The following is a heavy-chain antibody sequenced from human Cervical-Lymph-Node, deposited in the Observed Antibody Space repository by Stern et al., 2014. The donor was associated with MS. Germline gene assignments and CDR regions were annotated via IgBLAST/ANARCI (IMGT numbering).Heavy chain of an antibody. CDR2: IHWIGGST. CDR1: GFTFEDYG. Sequence: EVQLVESGGGMVRPGRSLRLSCAASGFTFEDYGMSWVRQAPGKGLEWVAAIHWIGGSTVYAGSVQGRFTISRDNAKNSLYLQMNSLRAEDTALYHCARAFCTGGVCYSFPFYGMDVWGQGTTVTVSS. CDR3: ARAFCTGGVCYSFPFYGMDV. J-gene: IGHJ6*02. V-gene: IGHV3-20*01. D-gene: IGHD2-8*02.